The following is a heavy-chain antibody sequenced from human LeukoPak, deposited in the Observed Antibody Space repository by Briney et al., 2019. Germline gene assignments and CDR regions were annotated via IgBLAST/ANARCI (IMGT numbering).Heavy chain of an antibody. J-gene: IGHJ6*03. CDR2: IYHSGTT. CDR3: ASGSYAYYYMDV. CDR1: GYSISSGYY. Sequence: SSETLSLTCSVSGYSISSGYYWGWIRQPPGKGLEWIGSIYHSGTTYYIPSLKSRVTISVDTSKNQVSLKLRSVTAADTAVYYCASGSYAYYYMDVWGKGTTVTVSS. D-gene: IGHD1-26*01. V-gene: IGHV4-38-2*02.